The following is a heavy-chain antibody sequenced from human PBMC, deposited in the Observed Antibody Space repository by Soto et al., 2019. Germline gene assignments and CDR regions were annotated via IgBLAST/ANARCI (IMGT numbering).Heavy chain of an antibody. V-gene: IGHV1-69*02. CDR3: ARLYSGSYTTYFDY. D-gene: IGHD1-26*01. CDR1: GGTFSSYT. J-gene: IGHJ4*02. Sequence: QVQLVQSGAEVKKPGSSVKVSCKASGGTFSSYTISWVRQAPGQGLEWMGRIIPILGIANYAQKFQGRVTITADKSTSTAYMELSSLRSEDTAVYYCARLYSGSYTTYFDYWGQGTLVTVSS. CDR2: IIPILGIA.